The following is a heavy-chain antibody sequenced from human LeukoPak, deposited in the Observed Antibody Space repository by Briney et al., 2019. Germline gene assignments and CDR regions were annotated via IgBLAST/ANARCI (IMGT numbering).Heavy chain of an antibody. V-gene: IGHV3-74*01. J-gene: IGHJ3*02. CDR1: GFTFSSYS. CDR2: INSDGSST. Sequence: GGSLRLSCAASGFTFSSYSMNWVRQAPGKGLVWVSRINSDGSSTSYADSVKGRFTISRDNAKNTLYLQMNSLRAEDTAVYYCGAYYYDSSGIDAFDIWGQGTMVTVSS. D-gene: IGHD3-22*01. CDR3: GAYYYDSSGIDAFDI.